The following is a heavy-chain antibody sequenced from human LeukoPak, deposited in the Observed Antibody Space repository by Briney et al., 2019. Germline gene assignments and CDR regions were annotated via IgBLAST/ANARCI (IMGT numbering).Heavy chain of an antibody. Sequence: PGGSLRLSCAASGFTFSSYAMHWVRQAPGKGLEWVAVISYDGSNKYYADSVKGRFTISRDNSKNTLYLQMNSLRAEDTAVYYCARDGAGERSGFDPWGQGTLVTVSS. J-gene: IGHJ5*02. CDR2: ISYDGSNK. D-gene: IGHD3-16*01. V-gene: IGHV3-30*04. CDR1: GFTFSSYA. CDR3: ARDGAGERSGFDP.